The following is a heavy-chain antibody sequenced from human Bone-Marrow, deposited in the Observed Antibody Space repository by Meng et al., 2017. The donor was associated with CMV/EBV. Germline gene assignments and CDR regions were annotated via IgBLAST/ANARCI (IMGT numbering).Heavy chain of an antibody. CDR2: IGSKAYGGA. J-gene: IGHJ4*02. CDR1: GFIFGGYG. D-gene: IGHD3-22*01. V-gene: IGHV3-49*04. CDR3: ARDRHDSGAYYTDL. Sequence: GESLKISCAGSGFIFGGYGIGWVRQAPGKGLEWVGFIGSKAYGGADYAASVKDTFTISRDDSRNIAYLQMNSLKTEDTAMYYCARDRHDSGAYYTDLWGQGTLVTGSS.